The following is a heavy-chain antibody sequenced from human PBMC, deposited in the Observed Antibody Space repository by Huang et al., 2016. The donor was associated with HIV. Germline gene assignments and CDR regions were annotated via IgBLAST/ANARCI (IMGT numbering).Heavy chain of an antibody. CDR1: GYRFRSNW. J-gene: IGHJ6*02. CDR2: IYPGDSDT. CDR3: ARLIGSPSFYYGLDV. Sequence: EVQLVQSGAEVKKPGESLKISCKGSGYRFRSNWIGWVRQLPGKGLEWMGIIYPGDSDTRYSPSFQGQVTISADKSINTADLQWSSLKASDTAMYYCARLIGSPSFYYGLDVWGQGTTVTVSS. D-gene: IGHD3-10*01. V-gene: IGHV5-51*01.